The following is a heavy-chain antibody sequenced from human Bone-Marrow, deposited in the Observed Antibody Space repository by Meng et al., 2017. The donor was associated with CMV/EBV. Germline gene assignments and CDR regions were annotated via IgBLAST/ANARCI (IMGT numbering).Heavy chain of an antibody. CDR3: ARETRGITMIVVVTLGNYGMDV. D-gene: IGHD3-22*01. CDR2: ISPNSGGT. Sequence: ASVKVSCKASGYTFTGYYIHWVRQAPGQGLEWMGWISPNSGGTNYAQRFQGRVTMTRDTSISTAYMELRSLRSDDTAVYYCARETRGITMIVVVTLGNYGMDVWGQGNTVTVAS. CDR1: GYTFTGYY. J-gene: IGHJ6*02. V-gene: IGHV1-2*02.